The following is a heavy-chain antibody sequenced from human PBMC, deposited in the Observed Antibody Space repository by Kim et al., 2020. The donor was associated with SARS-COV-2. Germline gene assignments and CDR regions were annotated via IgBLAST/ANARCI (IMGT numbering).Heavy chain of an antibody. V-gene: IGHV3-43*02. CDR2: ISGDGGST. Sequence: GGSLRLSCAASGFTFDDYAMHWVRQAPGKGLEWVSLISGDGGSTYYADSVKGRFTISRDNSKNSLYLQMNSLRTEDTALYYCAKDITRFYSSGWYKGRCYGMDVWGQGTTVTVSS. CDR3: AKDITRFYSSGWYKGRCYGMDV. CDR1: GFTFDDYA. J-gene: IGHJ6*02. D-gene: IGHD6-19*01.